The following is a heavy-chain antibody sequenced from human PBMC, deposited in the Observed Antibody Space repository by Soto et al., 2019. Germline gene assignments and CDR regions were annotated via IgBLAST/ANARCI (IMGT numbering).Heavy chain of an antibody. CDR3: ARRARPAALRYYYYYMDV. CDR2: ISAYNGNT. V-gene: IGHV1-18*01. J-gene: IGHJ6*03. CDR1: GYTFTSYG. Sequence: QVPLVQSGAEVKKPGASVKVSCKASGYTFTSYGISWVRQAPGQGLEWMGWISAYNGNTNYAQKLQGRVTMTTDTSTSTAYMELRSLRSDDTAVYYCARRARPAALRYYYYYMDVWGKGTTVTVSS. D-gene: IGHD2-2*01.